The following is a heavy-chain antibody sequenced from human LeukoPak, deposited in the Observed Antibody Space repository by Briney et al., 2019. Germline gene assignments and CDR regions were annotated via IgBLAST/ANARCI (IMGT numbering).Heavy chain of an antibody. D-gene: IGHD6-13*01. J-gene: IGHJ4*02. CDR2: IIPIFGTA. V-gene: IGHV1-69*13. CDR1: GGTSSSYA. CDR3: ARDSWTGPGIAPN. Sequence: SVTVSCKASGGTSSSYAISWVRQAPGQGLEWMGGIIPIFGTANYAQKFQGRVTITADESTSTAYMELSSLRSEDTAVYYCARDSWTGPGIAPNWGQGTLVTVSS.